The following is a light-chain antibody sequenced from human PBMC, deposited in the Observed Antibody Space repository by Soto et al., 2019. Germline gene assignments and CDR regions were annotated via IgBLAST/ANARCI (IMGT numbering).Light chain of an antibody. CDR3: QTWGAGHVV. V-gene: IGLV4-69*01. CDR2: VKSDGSH. J-gene: IGLJ2*01. Sequence: QLVLTQSPSASASPGASVKLTCTLSSGHSSYAIAWHQQQPEKGPRYLMKVKSDGSHTKGDGNPDRFSGSSSGAERYLTISSLQSEDEADYYCQTWGAGHVVFGGGTKLTVL. CDR1: SGHSSYA.